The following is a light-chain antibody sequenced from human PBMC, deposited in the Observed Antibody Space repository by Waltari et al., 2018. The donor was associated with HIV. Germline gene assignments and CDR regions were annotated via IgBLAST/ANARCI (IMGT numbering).Light chain of an antibody. J-gene: IGKJ1*01. CDR3: QQYIEWPLT. CDR1: QSISGN. CDR2: AAS. V-gene: IGKV3-15*01. Sequence: EIVMTQSPGTLSVSPGQRATLSYRASQSISGNIAWYQQKPDQAPRLLIFAASTRATGVPARFSGSGFGTEFTLSITGLQSEDFAIYHCQQYIEWPLTFGQGTKV.